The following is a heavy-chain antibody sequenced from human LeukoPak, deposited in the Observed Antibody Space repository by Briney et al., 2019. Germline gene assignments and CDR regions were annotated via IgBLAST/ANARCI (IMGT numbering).Heavy chain of an antibody. CDR3: ARGGMGIQLWSFDD. CDR1: GYTFTTYY. Sequence: ASVKVSCKASGYTFTTYYMHWVRQAPGQGLDWMGTINPSGGSTIYAQKFLGRVTMTRDTSTNTAYMDLSSLRSDDTAVYYCARGGMGIQLWSFDDWGQGTLVTVSS. J-gene: IGHJ4*02. CDR2: INPSGGST. V-gene: IGHV1-46*01. D-gene: IGHD5-18*01.